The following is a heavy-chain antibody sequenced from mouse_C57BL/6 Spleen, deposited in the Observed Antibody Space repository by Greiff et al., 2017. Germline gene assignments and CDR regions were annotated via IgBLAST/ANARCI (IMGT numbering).Heavy chain of an antibody. V-gene: IGHV1-61*01. CDR3: AREGGYDYDRYFDV. CDR2: IYPSDSET. CDR1: GYTFTSYW. J-gene: IGHJ1*03. Sequence: VQLQQPGAELVRPGSSVKLSCKASGYTFTSYWMDWVKQRPGQGLEWIGNIYPSDSETHYNQKFKDKATLTVDKSSSTAYMQLSSLTSEDSAVYYCAREGGYDYDRYFDVWGTGTTVTVSS. D-gene: IGHD2-4*01.